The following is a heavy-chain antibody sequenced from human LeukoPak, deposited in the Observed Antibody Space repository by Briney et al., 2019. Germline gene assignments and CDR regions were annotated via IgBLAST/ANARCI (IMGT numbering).Heavy chain of an antibody. Sequence: ASVKVSCKASGGTFSSYAISWVRQAPGKGLEWMGGFDPEDGETIYAQKFQGRVTMTEDTSTDTAYMELSSLRSEDTAVYYCATDVSGYYPAWFDPWGQGTLVTVSS. CDR1: GGTFSSYA. D-gene: IGHD3-22*01. J-gene: IGHJ5*02. CDR2: FDPEDGET. CDR3: ATDVSGYYPAWFDP. V-gene: IGHV1-24*01.